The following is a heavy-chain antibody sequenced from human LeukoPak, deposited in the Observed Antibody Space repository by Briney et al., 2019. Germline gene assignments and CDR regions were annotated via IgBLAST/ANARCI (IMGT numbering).Heavy chain of an antibody. Sequence: GASLRLSCAASGFTFSSYAMSWVRQAPGKGLEWVSAISGSGGSTYYADSVKGRFTISRDNPKNTLYLQMNGLRAEDTAVYYCAKESDYYGSGSLGYWGQGTLVTVSS. CDR3: AKESDYYGSGSLGY. CDR2: ISGSGGST. V-gene: IGHV3-23*01. CDR1: GFTFSSYA. J-gene: IGHJ4*02. D-gene: IGHD3-10*01.